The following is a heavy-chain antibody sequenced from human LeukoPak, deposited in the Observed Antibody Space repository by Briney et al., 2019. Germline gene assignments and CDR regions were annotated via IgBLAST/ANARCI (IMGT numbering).Heavy chain of an antibody. J-gene: IGHJ4*02. V-gene: IGHV1-69*13. CDR2: IIPIFGTA. CDR3: ARGTPQYSSGWSYFDY. Sequence: SVEVSCKASGGTFSSYAISWVRQAPGQGLEWMGGIIPIFGTANYAQKFQGRVTITADESTSTAYMELSSLRSEDTAVYHCARGTPQYSSGWSYFDYWGQGTLVTVSS. CDR1: GGTFSSYA. D-gene: IGHD6-19*01.